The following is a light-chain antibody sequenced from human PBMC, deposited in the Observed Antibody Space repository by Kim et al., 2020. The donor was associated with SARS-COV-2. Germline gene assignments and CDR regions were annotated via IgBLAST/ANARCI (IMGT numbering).Light chain of an antibody. J-gene: IGLJ2*01. CDR1: SPRSYY. Sequence: SSELTQDPAVSVALGQTVRITCQGDSPRSYYASWYQQKPGQAPVLVIYGKNNRPSGIPDRFSGSSSGNTASLTITGAQAEDEADYYCNSRDSSGNHLVVFGGGTQLTVL. CDR3: NSRDSSGNHLVV. V-gene: IGLV3-19*01. CDR2: GKN.